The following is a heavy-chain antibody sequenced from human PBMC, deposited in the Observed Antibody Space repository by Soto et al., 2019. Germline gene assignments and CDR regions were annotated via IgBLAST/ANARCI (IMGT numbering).Heavy chain of an antibody. J-gene: IGHJ5*01. D-gene: IGHD2-21*01. CDR1: GFTFSSYA. Sequence: GGSLRLSCAASGFTFSSYAMSWVRQAPGKGLEWVSAISGSGGTTSYNPSLKSRVTISLETSKSQFSLRLSSVTAADTAVYYCARLGAYYQSLDPWGPGTLVTVSS. CDR3: ARLGAYYQSLDP. CDR2: ISGSGGTT. V-gene: IGHV3-23*02.